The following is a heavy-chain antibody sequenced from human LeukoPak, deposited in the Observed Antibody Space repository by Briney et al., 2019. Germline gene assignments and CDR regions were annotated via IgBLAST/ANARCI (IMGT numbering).Heavy chain of an antibody. CDR2: ISGSGGST. J-gene: IGHJ3*02. V-gene: IGHV3-23*01. Sequence: PGGSLRLSCAASGFTFSSYAMSWVRQAPGKGLEWVSAISGSGGSTYYADSVKGRFTISRDNSKNTLYLQMNSLRAEDTAVYSCARVGGTSNWHDSFDIWGQGTMVTVSS. D-gene: IGHD2-2*01. CDR3: ARVGGTSNWHDSFDI. CDR1: GFTFSSYA.